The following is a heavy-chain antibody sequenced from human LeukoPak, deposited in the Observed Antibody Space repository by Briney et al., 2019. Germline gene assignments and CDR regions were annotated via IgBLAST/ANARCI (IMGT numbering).Heavy chain of an antibody. Sequence: SQTLSLTCAISGDSVSSNSAAWNWIRQSPSRGLEWLGRTYCRSKWYYDYAVAVKSRISINPDTSKNQFSLQLSSVTPEDTAVYYCARDRPPLYDFWSGYDQIGMDVWGQGTTVTVSS. V-gene: IGHV6-1*01. CDR3: ARDRPPLYDFWSGYDQIGMDV. CDR1: GDSVSSNSAA. CDR2: TYCRSKWYY. J-gene: IGHJ6*02. D-gene: IGHD3-3*01.